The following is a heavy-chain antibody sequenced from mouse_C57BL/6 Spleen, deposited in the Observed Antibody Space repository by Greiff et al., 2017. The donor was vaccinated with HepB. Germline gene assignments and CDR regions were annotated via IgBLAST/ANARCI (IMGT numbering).Heavy chain of an antibody. CDR2: IYPGSGNT. J-gene: IGHJ4*01. D-gene: IGHD1-1*01. CDR1: GYTFTDYY. Sequence: QVQLQQSGAELVRPGASVKLSCKASGYTFTDYYINWVKQRPGQGLEWIARIYPGSGNTYYNEKFKGKATLTAEKSSSTAYMQLSSLTSEDSAVYFCAREMVYYYGSTYYYAMDYWGQGTSVTVSS. CDR3: AREMVYYYGSTYYYAMDY. V-gene: IGHV1-76*01.